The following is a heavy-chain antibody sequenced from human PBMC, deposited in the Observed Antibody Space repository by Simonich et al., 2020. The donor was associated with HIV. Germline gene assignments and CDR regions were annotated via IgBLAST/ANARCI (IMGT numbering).Heavy chain of an antibody. CDR3: AKDRYYNFWSGYYDY. V-gene: IGHV3-23*01. CDR2: SSGSGGNT. CDR1: GFTFSSYA. J-gene: IGHJ4*02. D-gene: IGHD3-3*01. Sequence: EVQLLESGGGLVQPGGSLRLSCAASGFTFSSYAMSWVRQAPGKGMEWVSASSGSGGNTYYADSVKGRFTISRDNSKNTLYLQMNSLRAEDTAVYYCAKDRYYNFWSGYYDYWGQGTLVTVSS.